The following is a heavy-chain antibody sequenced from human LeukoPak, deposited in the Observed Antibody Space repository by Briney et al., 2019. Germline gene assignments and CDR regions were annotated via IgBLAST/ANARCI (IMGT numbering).Heavy chain of an antibody. Sequence: PGGSLRLSCEASGLTFSSYGMHWVRQAPGKGLEWVAVIWYDGSNKYYADSVKGRFTISRDNSKNTLYLQMNSLRAEDMAVYYCARIEWERLGRAFDIWGQGTMVTVSS. V-gene: IGHV3-33*01. CDR3: ARIEWERLGRAFDI. CDR1: GLTFSSYG. CDR2: IWYDGSNK. D-gene: IGHD1-26*01. J-gene: IGHJ3*02.